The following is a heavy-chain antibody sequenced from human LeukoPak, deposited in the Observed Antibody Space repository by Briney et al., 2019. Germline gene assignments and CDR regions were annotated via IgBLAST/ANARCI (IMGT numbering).Heavy chain of an antibody. D-gene: IGHD1-26*01. J-gene: IGHJ4*02. V-gene: IGHV3-33*01. CDR1: GFTFSTSA. CDR2: IWADEKYK. CDR3: ARARLASGGWYFAH. Sequence: GGSLRLSCVASGFTFSTSAMHWVRQTPGKGLEWVSVIWADEKYKDYVDSVKCRFTISRDNSGNTLYLQMSSLRAEDTAVYYCARARLASGGWYFAHWGQGTLVTVSS.